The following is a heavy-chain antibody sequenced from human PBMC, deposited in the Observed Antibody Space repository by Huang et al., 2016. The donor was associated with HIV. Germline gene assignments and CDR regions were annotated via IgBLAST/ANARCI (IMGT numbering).Heavy chain of an antibody. Sequence: QVQLEQWGAGLLKPSETLSLTCAVYGGSFSGYFWNWIRQSPGKGLEWIVQINHAGVTDYNPSLNRRATISVDTSKNQCSLKLTSVTAADTAIYYCAREIMISFGGPFDSWGHGNLVTVSS. CDR3: AREIMISFGGPFDS. V-gene: IGHV4-34*02. CDR2: INHAGVT. J-gene: IGHJ5*01. D-gene: IGHD3-16*01. CDR1: GGSFSGYF.